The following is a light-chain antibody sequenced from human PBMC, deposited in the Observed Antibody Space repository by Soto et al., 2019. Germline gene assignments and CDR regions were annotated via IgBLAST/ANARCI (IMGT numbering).Light chain of an antibody. V-gene: IGKV3-20*01. CDR2: GAS. J-gene: IGKJ3*01. CDR1: QSVSSY. CDR3: QQYRSSPFT. Sequence: EIVLTQSPDTLSVSPGERATLSCRASQSVSSYLACYQQKPGQAPRLLIYGASSRATGIPDRFSGSGSGTDFTLTISRLEPEDFAVYYRQQYRSSPFTFGHGTKVDIK.